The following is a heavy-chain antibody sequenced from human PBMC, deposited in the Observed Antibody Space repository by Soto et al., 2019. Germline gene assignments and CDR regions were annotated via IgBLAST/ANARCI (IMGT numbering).Heavy chain of an antibody. Sequence: KPSETLSLTCTVSGGSISSSSYYWGWIRQPPGKGLEWIGSIYYSGSTYYNPSLKSRVTISVDTSKNQFSLKLSSVTAADTAVYYCASQNGYFDWLLTPCRSECHFDYWGQGTLVTVSS. D-gene: IGHD3-9*01. V-gene: IGHV4-39*01. CDR3: ASQNGYFDWLLTPCRSECHFDY. J-gene: IGHJ4*02. CDR1: GGSISSSSYY. CDR2: IYYSGST.